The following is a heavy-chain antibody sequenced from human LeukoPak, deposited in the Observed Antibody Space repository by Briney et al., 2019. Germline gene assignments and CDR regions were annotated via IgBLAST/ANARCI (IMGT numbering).Heavy chain of an antibody. D-gene: IGHD3-3*01. CDR1: GGSISSYY. V-gene: IGHV4-59*08. Sequence: SETLSLTCTVSGGSISSYYWSWIRQPPGKGLEWIGYIYYSGSTNYNPSLKSRVTISVDTSKNQFSLKLSSVTAADTAVYYCARVKDYDFWSGYYYYGMDVWGQGTTVTVSS. J-gene: IGHJ6*02. CDR2: IYYSGST. CDR3: ARVKDYDFWSGYYYYGMDV.